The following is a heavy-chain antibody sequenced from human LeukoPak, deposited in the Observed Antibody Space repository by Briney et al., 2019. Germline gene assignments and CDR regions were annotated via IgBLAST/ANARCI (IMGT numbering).Heavy chain of an antibody. CDR2: VYYTGST. CDR3: AKDKGYYDSSGYYYFDY. D-gene: IGHD3-22*01. V-gene: IGHV4-59*01. CDR1: GGSISSYY. Sequence: SETLSLTCTVSGGSISSYYWSWVRQPPGKGLEWIGFVYYTGSTNYSPSLKSRVTISVDTSKNQFSLKLRSVTAADTAVYYCAKDKGYYDSSGYYYFDYWGQGTLVTVSS. J-gene: IGHJ4*02.